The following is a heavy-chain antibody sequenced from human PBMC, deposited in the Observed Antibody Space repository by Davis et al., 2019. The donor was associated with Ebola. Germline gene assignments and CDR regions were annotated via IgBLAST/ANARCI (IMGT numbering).Heavy chain of an antibody. CDR2: INHSGST. CDR3: ASYSSSWPATWRNFDY. D-gene: IGHD6-13*01. V-gene: IGHV4-34*01. J-gene: IGHJ4*02. Sequence: PSETLSLTCAVYGGSFSGYYWSWIRQPPGKGLEWIGEINHSGSTNYNPSLKSRVTISVDTSKNQFSLKLSSVTAADTAVYYCASYSSSWPATWRNFDYWGQGTLVTVSS. CDR1: GGSFSGYY.